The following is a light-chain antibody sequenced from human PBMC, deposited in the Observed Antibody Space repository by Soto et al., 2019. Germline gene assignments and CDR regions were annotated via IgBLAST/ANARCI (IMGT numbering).Light chain of an antibody. J-gene: IGKJ3*01. CDR3: QQYGRSPFT. Sequence: EIVLTQSPGTLSLSPGERATLSCRASQSVSSNNLAWYQLRPGQAPRVVIYGASTRATGIPERFSGSGSGTDFTLTISRLEPEDFAVYYCQQYGRSPFTFGPGTKVDIK. V-gene: IGKV3-20*01. CDR1: QSVSSNN. CDR2: GAS.